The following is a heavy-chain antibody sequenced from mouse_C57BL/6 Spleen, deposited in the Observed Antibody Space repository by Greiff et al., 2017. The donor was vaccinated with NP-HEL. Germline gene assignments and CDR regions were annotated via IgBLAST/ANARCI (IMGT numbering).Heavy chain of an antibody. CDR2: ISYDGSN. CDR1: GYSITSGYY. CDR3: AREDYRDFDY. Sequence: EVKLMESGPGLVKPSQSLSLTCSVTGYSITSGYYWNWIRQFPGNKLEWMGYISYDGSNNYNPSLKNRISITRDTSKNQFFLKLNSVTTEDTATYYCAREDYRDFDYWGQGTTLTVSS. D-gene: IGHD5-5*01. J-gene: IGHJ2*01. V-gene: IGHV3-6*01.